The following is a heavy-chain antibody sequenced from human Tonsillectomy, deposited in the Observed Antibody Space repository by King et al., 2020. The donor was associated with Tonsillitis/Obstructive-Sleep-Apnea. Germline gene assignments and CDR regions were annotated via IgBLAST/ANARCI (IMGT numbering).Heavy chain of an antibody. Sequence: VQLQESGPGLVKPSQTLSLTCTVSGGSISSGGYYWSWIRQHPGKGLEWIGYIYYSGSTYYNPSLKSRVTISVDTFKNQFSLKLSSVTAADTAVYYCARDQSPDGNWFDPWGQGTLVTVSS. J-gene: IGHJ5*02. V-gene: IGHV4-31*03. CDR3: ARDQSPDGNWFDP. CDR2: IYYSGST. CDR1: GGSISSGGYY.